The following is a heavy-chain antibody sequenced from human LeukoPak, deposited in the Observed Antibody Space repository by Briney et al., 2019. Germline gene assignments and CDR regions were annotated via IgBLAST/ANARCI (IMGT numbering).Heavy chain of an antibody. CDR1: GYTFTSYG. D-gene: IGHD3-3*01. CDR3: ARSYYDFWSGSLNWFDP. J-gene: IGHJ5*02. CDR2: MNPNSGNT. Sequence: ASVKVSCKASGYTFTSYGISWVRQATGQGLEWMGWMNPNSGNTGYAQKFQGRVTITRNTSISTAYMELSSLRSEDTAVYYCARSYYDFWSGSLNWFDPWGQGTLVTVSS. V-gene: IGHV1-8*03.